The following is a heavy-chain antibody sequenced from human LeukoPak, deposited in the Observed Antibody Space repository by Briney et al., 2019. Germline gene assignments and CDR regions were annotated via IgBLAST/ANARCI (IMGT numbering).Heavy chain of an antibody. V-gene: IGHV3-7*01. J-gene: IGHJ4*02. Sequence: GGSLRLSCAASGFTFSSYWMSWVRQAPGRGLEWVANINQDGSEKYYVDSVKGRFTISRDNAKNSLYLQMNSLRAEDTAVYYCARARYSYGYWAYFDYWGQGTLVTVSS. CDR1: GFTFSSYW. CDR2: INQDGSEK. CDR3: ARARYSYGYWAYFDY. D-gene: IGHD5-18*01.